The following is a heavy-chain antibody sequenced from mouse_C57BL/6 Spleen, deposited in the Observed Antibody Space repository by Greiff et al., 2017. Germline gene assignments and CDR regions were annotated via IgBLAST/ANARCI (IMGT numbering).Heavy chain of an antibody. V-gene: IGHV1-64*01. CDR1: GYTFTSYW. J-gene: IGHJ2*01. D-gene: IGHD1-1*01. CDR3: ARLGKNYYGSWGY. CDR2: IHPNSGST. Sequence: QVQLQQPGAELVKPGASVKLSCKASGYTFTSYWMHWVKQRPGQGLAWIGMIHPNSGSTNYNEKFKSKATLTVDKSSSTAYMQLSSLTSEDSAVYYCARLGKNYYGSWGYWGQGTTLTVSS.